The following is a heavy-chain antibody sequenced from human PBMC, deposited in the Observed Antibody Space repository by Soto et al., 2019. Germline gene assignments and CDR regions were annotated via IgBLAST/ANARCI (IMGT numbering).Heavy chain of an antibody. CDR3: ARQHSDLWTYDPDFVY. J-gene: IGHJ4*02. CDR1: GYNYNNYG. CDR2: ISAFNHKA. D-gene: IGHD3-3*01. Sequence: QVQLVQSGGEVKKPGASVKVSCKASGYNYNNYGVTWVRQAPGQGLERMGWISAFNHKANYAPNIQDRVTMTIVTSTNPAHVVMRSLRPEDTAVYYCARQHSDLWTYDPDFVYWGQGTLVAVS. V-gene: IGHV1-18*04.